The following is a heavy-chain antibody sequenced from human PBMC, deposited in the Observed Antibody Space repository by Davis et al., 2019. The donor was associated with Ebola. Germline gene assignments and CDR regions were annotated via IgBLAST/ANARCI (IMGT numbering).Heavy chain of an antibody. D-gene: IGHD3/OR15-3a*01. Sequence: GESLKISCAASGFTFSSYAMSWVRQAPGKGLEWVSAISGSGGSTYYADSVKGRFTISRDNSKNTLYLQMSSLRAEDTAVYYCAKELWTGHLYYYYMDVWGKETTVTVSS. J-gene: IGHJ6*03. CDR1: GFTFSSYA. CDR2: ISGSGGST. CDR3: AKELWTGHLYYYYMDV. V-gene: IGHV3-23*01.